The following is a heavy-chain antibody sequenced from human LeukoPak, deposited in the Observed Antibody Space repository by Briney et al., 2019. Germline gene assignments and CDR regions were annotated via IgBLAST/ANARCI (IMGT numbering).Heavy chain of an antibody. CDR2: FDTQDGET. CDR1: GYTLTELS. Sequence: ASVKVSCKVSGYTLTELSMHWVRQTPGKGLEWMGGFDTQDGETIYTQKFQGRVTMTEGTSTDTAYMELSSVRSEDTAVYYCATDYDSSGYYQFDYWGQGTLVTVSS. CDR3: ATDYDSSGYYQFDY. V-gene: IGHV1-24*01. D-gene: IGHD3-22*01. J-gene: IGHJ4*02.